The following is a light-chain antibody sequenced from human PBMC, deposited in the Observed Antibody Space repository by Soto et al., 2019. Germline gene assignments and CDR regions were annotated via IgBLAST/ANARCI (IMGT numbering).Light chain of an antibody. Sequence: IQLTQSPSFLSASVGDRVTITCRASQGINIFLAWFQQKPGKAPNLLIYTASTLQSGVPSRFSGSGSGTDFTLTISSLQPEDFATYYCIQDYNYPLTFGGGTKVDIK. CDR3: IQDYNYPLT. J-gene: IGKJ4*01. CDR2: TAS. CDR1: QGINIF. V-gene: IGKV1-6*01.